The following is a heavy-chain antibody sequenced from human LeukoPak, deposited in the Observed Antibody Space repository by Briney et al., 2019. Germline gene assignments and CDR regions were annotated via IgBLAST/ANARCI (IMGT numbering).Heavy chain of an antibody. CDR2: ISWNSGSI. CDR3: AKGVGATDKVYFDY. Sequence: PGRSLRLSCAASGFTFDDYAMHWVRQAPGKGLEWVSGISWNSGSIGYADSVKGRFTISRDNAKNSLYLQMNSLGAEDMALYYCAKGVGATDKVYFDYWGQGTLVTVSS. CDR1: GFTFDDYA. J-gene: IGHJ4*02. D-gene: IGHD1-26*01. V-gene: IGHV3-9*03.